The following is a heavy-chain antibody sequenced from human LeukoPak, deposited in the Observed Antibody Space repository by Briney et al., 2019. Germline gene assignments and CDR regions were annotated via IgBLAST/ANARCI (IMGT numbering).Heavy chain of an antibody. D-gene: IGHD3/OR15-3a*01. CDR2: INPNSGGT. V-gene: IGHV1-2*02. Sequence: GASVKVSCKGSGYTFTGYYMHWVRQAPGQGLEWMGWINPNSGGTNYAQKFQGRVTMTRDTSISTAYMELSRLRSDDTAVYYCARDKGLANYYYYGMDVWGQGTTVTVSS. CDR3: ARDKGLANYYYYGMDV. CDR1: GYTFTGYY. J-gene: IGHJ6*02.